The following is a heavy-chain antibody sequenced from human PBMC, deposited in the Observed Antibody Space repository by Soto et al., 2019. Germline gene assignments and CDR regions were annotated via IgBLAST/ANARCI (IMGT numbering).Heavy chain of an antibody. Sequence: GASVKVSCKASGYTFTSYAMHWVRQAPGQRLEWMGWINAGNGNTKYSQKFQGRVTITRDTSASTAYMELSSLRSEDTAVYYCARWLTYYHGMDVWGQGTTVTVSS. CDR1: GYTFTSYA. J-gene: IGHJ6*02. D-gene: IGHD3-22*01. V-gene: IGHV1-3*01. CDR2: INAGNGNT. CDR3: ARWLTYYHGMDV.